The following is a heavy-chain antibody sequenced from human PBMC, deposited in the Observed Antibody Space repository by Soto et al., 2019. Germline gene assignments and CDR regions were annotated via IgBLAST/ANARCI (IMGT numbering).Heavy chain of an antibody. V-gene: IGHV4-30-2*06. J-gene: IGHJ4*02. CDR3: ARGKADYVSRLDY. Sequence: SETLSLTCTVSGASISYGGFSWSWIRQSPGKGLEWIGYISHLENTYLHPSFKSRLTMSIDRTRNQFSLKLSSVTAADMAVYYCARGKADYVSRLDYWGQGTLVT. CDR2: ISHLENT. CDR1: GASISYGGFS. D-gene: IGHD4-17*01.